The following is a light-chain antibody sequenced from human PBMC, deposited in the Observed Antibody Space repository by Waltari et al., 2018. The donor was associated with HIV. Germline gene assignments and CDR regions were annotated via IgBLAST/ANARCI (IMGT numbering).Light chain of an antibody. J-gene: IGLJ2*01. CDR3: CSYTSTTTSIL. Sequence: QSALTQPASVSGSPGQSITISCTGTRNDIGTYNYVSWYQQPPGNVPKLLIYEVTKRPSGVSNRFSVSKSGNTASLTISGLQAEDEAAYYCCSYTSTTTSILFAGGTKLTVL. CDR2: EVT. CDR1: RNDIGTYNY. V-gene: IGLV2-14*01.